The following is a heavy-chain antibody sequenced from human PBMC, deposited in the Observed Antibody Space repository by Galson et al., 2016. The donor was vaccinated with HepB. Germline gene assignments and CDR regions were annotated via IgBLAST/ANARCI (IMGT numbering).Heavy chain of an antibody. D-gene: IGHD3-9*01. CDR2: ISGSGGST. CDR3: AKGFGATYYEILTGNDG. CDR1: GFALGGYA. V-gene: IGHV3-23*01. Sequence: SLRLSCAASGFALGGYAMSWVRQAPGKGLEWVSGISGSGGSTYYADSVKGRFSISRDNLKNTVDLQMNSLRAEDTAVYYCAKGFGATYYEILTGNDGWGQGTLVAVSS. J-gene: IGHJ4*02.